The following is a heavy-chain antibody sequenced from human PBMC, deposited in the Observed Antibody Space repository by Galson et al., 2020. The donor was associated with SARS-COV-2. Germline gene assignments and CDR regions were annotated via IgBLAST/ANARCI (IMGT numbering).Heavy chain of an antibody. Sequence: SCAASGFTFNTYAMHWVRQAPGKGLEWVAVISYYGTSDYYADSVKGRFTISRDNSRNTLDLQVSSLRPEDTAVYYCARDYDISTGNFRGFLDYWGQGTLVTVSS. CDR3: ARDYDISTGNFRGFLDY. V-gene: IGHV3-30*04. CDR1: GFTFNTYA. D-gene: IGHD3-9*01. CDR2: ISYYGTSD. J-gene: IGHJ4*02.